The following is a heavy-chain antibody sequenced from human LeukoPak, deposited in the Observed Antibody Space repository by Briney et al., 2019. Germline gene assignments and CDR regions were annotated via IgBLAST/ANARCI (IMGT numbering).Heavy chain of an antibody. CDR3: ARGLERGDYGPRGTDY. D-gene: IGHD4/OR15-4a*01. CDR1: GYSFTSYW. Sequence: GESLKVSCKGSGYSFTSYWIGWVRQMPGKGPEWMGIIYPGDSDTRYSPSFQGQVTISADKSISTAYLQWSSLKASDTAMYYCARGLERGDYGPRGTDYWGQGTLVTVSS. CDR2: IYPGDSDT. V-gene: IGHV5-51*01. J-gene: IGHJ4*02.